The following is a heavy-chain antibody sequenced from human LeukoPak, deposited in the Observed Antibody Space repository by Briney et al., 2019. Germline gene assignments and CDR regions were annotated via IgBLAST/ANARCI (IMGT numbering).Heavy chain of an antibody. CDR1: GFTFSDYT. CDR2: ISGSGGST. CDR3: AKERGYGYNHIDY. J-gene: IGHJ4*02. Sequence: GGSLRLSCAASGFTFSDYTLNWVRQAPGKGLEWVSTISGSGGSTYYADSVKGRFTISRDKSKNTVYLQMNSLRAEGTAVYYCAKERGYGYNHIDYWGQGTLVTVSS. D-gene: IGHD5-24*01. V-gene: IGHV3-23*01.